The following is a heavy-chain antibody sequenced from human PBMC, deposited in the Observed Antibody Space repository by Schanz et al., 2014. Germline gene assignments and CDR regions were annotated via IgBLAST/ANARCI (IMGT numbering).Heavy chain of an antibody. J-gene: IGHJ5*02. D-gene: IGHD3-22*01. Sequence: QVQLQESGPGLVKPSQTLSLTCTVSGGSISSGGYYWSWIRQHPGKGLEWIGYIYDGGSTYYNPSLKSRVTISVDTSKNQLSLKLTSVTAADTAVYYCAREVGLYDRGWFDPWGQGTLVTVSS. CDR2: IYDGGST. CDR1: GGSISSGGYY. CDR3: AREVGLYDRGWFDP. V-gene: IGHV4-31*03.